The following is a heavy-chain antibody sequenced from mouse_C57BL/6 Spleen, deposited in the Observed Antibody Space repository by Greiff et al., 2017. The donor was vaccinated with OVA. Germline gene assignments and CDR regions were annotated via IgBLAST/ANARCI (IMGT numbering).Heavy chain of an antibody. D-gene: IGHD2-5*01. CDR3: ARGGAYYSNYVELYYFDY. V-gene: IGHV1-19*01. Sequence: EVQLQESGPVLVKPGASVKMSCKASGYTFTDYYMNWVKQSHGKSLEWIGVINPYNGGTSYNQKFKGKATLTVDKSSSTAYMELNSLTSEDSAVYYCARGGAYYSNYVELYYFDYWGQGTTLTVSS. CDR2: INPYNGGT. CDR1: GYTFTDYY. J-gene: IGHJ2*01.